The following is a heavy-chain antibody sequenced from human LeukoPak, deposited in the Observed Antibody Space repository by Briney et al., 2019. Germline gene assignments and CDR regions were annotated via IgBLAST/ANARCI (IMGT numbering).Heavy chain of an antibody. CDR2: SYYSGST. CDR1: GDSISNYY. D-gene: IGHD3-10*01. J-gene: IGHJ4*02. CDR3: ARVLHGSGTYYHY. Sequence: SETLSLTCTVSGDSISNYYWNWIRQPPGKGLEWIGYSYYSGSTNYNPSLKSRVTILVDASKKYFSLNLSSVTAADTAVYYCARVLHGSGTYYHYWGKGTLVTVSS. V-gene: IGHV4-59*08.